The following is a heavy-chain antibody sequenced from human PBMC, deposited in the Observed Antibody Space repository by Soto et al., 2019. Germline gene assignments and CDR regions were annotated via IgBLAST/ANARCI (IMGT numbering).Heavy chain of an antibody. CDR1: GFTFSTCV. CDR2: ITGRDSGT. D-gene: IGHD6-13*01. CDR3: AKGLINGRWYAED. Sequence: EVHLLESGGGFVHPGESLRLSCGASGFTFSTCVMTWVRQAPGKGLEWVSCITGRDSGTHYADSVKGRFTISRDNSKNTMYLQMNNLRVEDTGVYYCAKGLINGRWYAEDWGQGTLVTVSS. V-gene: IGHV3-23*01. J-gene: IGHJ4*02.